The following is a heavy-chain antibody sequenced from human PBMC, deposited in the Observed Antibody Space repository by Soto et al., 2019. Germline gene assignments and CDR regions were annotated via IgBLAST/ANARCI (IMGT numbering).Heavy chain of an antibody. Sequence: GGSLRLSCAASGFTFGSYAMSWVRQAPGKGLEWVSAISGSGGSTYYADSVKGRFTISRDNSKNTLYLQMNSLRAEDTAVYYSAKGSGVGDYGRYYYYYYMDVWGKGTTVTVS. CDR3: AKGSGVGDYGRYYYYYYMDV. CDR1: GFTFGSYA. CDR2: ISGSGGST. J-gene: IGHJ6*03. V-gene: IGHV3-23*01. D-gene: IGHD4-17*01.